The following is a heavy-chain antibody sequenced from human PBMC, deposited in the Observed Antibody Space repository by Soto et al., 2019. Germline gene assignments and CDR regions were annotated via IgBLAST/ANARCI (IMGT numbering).Heavy chain of an antibody. V-gene: IGHV3-9*01. CDR3: AKDKYHFTVTYGTSDY. Sequence: EVQLVESGGGLVQPGRSLRLSCAASGFTFHDYAMHWVRQTPGKGLEWVSGVSWNSDSIGYADSVKGRFTISRDNAKNSLYLQINSLTAEDTAFYYCAKDKYHFTVTYGTSDYWGQGTLITVSS. J-gene: IGHJ4*02. D-gene: IGHD2-8*02. CDR2: VSWNSDSI. CDR1: GFTFHDYA.